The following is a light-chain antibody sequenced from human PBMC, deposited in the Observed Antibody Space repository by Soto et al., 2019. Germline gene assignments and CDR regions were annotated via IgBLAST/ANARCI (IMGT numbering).Light chain of an antibody. V-gene: IGLV2-14*03. CDR1: SSDIGAYDL. CDR2: EVS. Sequence: QSVLTQPASVSGSPGQAITISCSGTSSDIGAYDLVSWYQQHPGRAPKLIIYEVSHRFSGLSYRFSGSKSGNTASLTISGLQAEDEGAYSCTSFAPGRIYVFGSGTKVTVL. J-gene: IGLJ1*01. CDR3: TSFAPGRIYV.